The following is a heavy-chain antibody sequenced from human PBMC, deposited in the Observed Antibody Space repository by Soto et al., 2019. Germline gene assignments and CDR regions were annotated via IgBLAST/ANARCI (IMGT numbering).Heavy chain of an antibody. CDR3: ARDQSFDRTYYYGIDV. Sequence: QVQLVQSGAEVKMPGASVRVSCKSSGYPFTHYGITWIRQAPGQGLEWMGWISPFNGNTNYGQTVQGRVTLTTETSTSNGYMELRSLRSDDTAVYYCARDQSFDRTYYYGIDVWGQGTTVTVSS. V-gene: IGHV1-18*01. CDR2: ISPFNGNT. CDR1: GYPFTHYG. J-gene: IGHJ6*02.